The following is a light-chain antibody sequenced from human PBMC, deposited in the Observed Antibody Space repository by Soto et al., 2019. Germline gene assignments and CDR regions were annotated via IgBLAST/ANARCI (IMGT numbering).Light chain of an antibody. CDR2: KAS. Sequence: DIQMTQTPSTLSASVGDRVTITCRSSQSISIWLAWYQQKPGKAPKILIYKASSLESGVPSRFSGSGSGTDFTLTISRLEPEDFAMYYCQQYGSLPPWTFGQG. CDR1: QSISIW. CDR3: QQYGSLPPWT. V-gene: IGKV1-5*03. J-gene: IGKJ1*01.